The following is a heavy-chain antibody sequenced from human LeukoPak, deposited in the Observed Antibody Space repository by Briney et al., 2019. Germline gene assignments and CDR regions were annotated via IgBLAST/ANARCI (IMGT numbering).Heavy chain of an antibody. CDR1: GGPISSYY. J-gene: IGHJ5*02. CDR3: ARVDGSCSGGNCRFDP. CDR2: IHKSGST. D-gene: IGHD2-15*01. Sequence: SETLSLTCTVSGGPISSYYWSWIRQPAGKGLEWIGRIHKSGSTNYNPSLKSRVTMSVDTSKNQFSLKLSSVTAADTAIYYCARVDGSCSGGNCRFDPWGQGTLVTVSS. V-gene: IGHV4-4*07.